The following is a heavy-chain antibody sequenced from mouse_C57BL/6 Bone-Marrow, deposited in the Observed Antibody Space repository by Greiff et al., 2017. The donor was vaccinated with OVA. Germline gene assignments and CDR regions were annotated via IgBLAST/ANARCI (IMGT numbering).Heavy chain of an antibody. CDR2: INPSTGGT. D-gene: IGHD1-1*01. J-gene: IGHJ3*01. Sequence: VQLQQSGPELVKPGASVKISCKASGYSFTGYYMNWVKQSPEKSLEWIGEINPSTGGTTYNQKFKAKATLTVDKSSSTAYMQLKSLTSEDSAVXSCARNRRSSDVAWFAYWGEETLVTVSA. CDR1: GYSFTGYY. V-gene: IGHV1-42*01. CDR3: ARNRRSSDVAWFAY.